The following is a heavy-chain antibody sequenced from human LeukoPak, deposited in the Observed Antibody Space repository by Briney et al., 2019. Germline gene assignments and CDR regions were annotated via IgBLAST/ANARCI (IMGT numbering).Heavy chain of an antibody. D-gene: IGHD2-15*01. V-gene: IGHV4-30-4*01. CDR3: ASGVVVVAVDY. Sequence: SETLSLTCTVSGGSISSGDYYWSWIRQPPGKGLEWIGYIYYSGSTYYNPSLKSRVTISVDTSKNQFSLKLNSVTTADTAVYYCASGVVVVAVDYWGQGTLVTVSS. CDR1: GGSISSGDYY. J-gene: IGHJ4*02. CDR2: IYYSGST.